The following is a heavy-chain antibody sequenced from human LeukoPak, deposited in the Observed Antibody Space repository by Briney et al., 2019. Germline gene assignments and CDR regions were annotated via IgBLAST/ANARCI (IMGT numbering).Heavy chain of an antibody. D-gene: IGHD3-16*02. Sequence: ASVKVSCKASGYTFTGYYMHWVRQAPGQGLEWMGWINPNSGGTNYAQEFQGRVTMTRDTSISTAYMELSRLRSDDTAVYYCARDLPGFTIYDYVWGSYRPFDDWGQGTLVTVSS. CDR3: ARDLPGFTIYDYVWGSYRPFDD. J-gene: IGHJ4*02. CDR2: INPNSGGT. CDR1: GYTFTGYY. V-gene: IGHV1-2*02.